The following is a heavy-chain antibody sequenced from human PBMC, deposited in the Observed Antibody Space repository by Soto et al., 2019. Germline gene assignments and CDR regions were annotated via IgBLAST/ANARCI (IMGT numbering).Heavy chain of an antibody. CDR3: ARYSGSPWGAFDI. Sequence: PSETLSLTCTVSGGSISSFYWSWIRQPPGKGLEWIGYIYYSGSTNYNPSLKSRVTISVDTSKKQFSLKLSSVTAADTAVYYCARYSGSPWGAFDIWGKGTRVTVSS. CDR2: IYYSGST. V-gene: IGHV4-59*01. J-gene: IGHJ3*02. D-gene: IGHD6-13*01. CDR1: GGSISSFY.